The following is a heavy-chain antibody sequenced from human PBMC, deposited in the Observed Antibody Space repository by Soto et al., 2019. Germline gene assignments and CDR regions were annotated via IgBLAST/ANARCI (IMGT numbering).Heavy chain of an antibody. CDR3: ARERRVRGLYWFDP. D-gene: IGHD3-10*01. Sequence: PSETLSLTCSVSGGSISSGGYYWSWIRQHPGKGLEWIGDIHYSGSTYYNPSLKSRVTMSVDTSKSQFSLKLSSVTAADTAVYYCARERRVRGLYWFDPWGQGTLVTVSS. J-gene: IGHJ5*02. V-gene: IGHV4-31*03. CDR2: IHYSGST. CDR1: GGSISSGGYY.